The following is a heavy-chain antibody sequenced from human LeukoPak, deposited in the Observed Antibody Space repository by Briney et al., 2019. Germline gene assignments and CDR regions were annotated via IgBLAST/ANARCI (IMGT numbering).Heavy chain of an antibody. Sequence: ASVKVSCKASGYILSSYGISWVRQAPGQGHEWMGWISAFNGNTNYSQKFQDRVTMTTDTLTDTAYMELTSLRSDDAAVYYCARDSWGLLGFLPDVWGQGTTVTVSS. CDR2: ISAFNGNT. V-gene: IGHV1-18*01. J-gene: IGHJ6*02. D-gene: IGHD2-21*02. CDR3: ARDSWGLLGFLPDV. CDR1: GYILSSYG.